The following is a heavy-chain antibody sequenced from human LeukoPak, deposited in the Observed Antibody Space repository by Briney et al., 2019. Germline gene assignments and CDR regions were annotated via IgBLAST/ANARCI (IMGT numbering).Heavy chain of an antibody. CDR1: GYTLTELS. CDR3: ATRITMVRGVIADYYGMDV. D-gene: IGHD3-10*01. CDR2: FDPEDGET. Sequence: ASVKVSCKVSGYTLTELSMHWVRQAPGKGLEWMGGFDPEDGETIYAQRFQGRVTMTEDTSTDTAYMELSSLRSEDTAVYYCATRITMVRGVIADYYGMDVWGQGTTVTVSS. J-gene: IGHJ6*02. V-gene: IGHV1-24*01.